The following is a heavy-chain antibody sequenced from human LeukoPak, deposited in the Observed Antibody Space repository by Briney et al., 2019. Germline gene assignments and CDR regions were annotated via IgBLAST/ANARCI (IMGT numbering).Heavy chain of an antibody. J-gene: IGHJ4*02. CDR3: AREVIAVAGTGNFDY. Sequence: PSQTLSLTCTVSGGSISSGSYSWSWIRQPAGKGLEWIGRIYTSGSTNYNPSLKSRVTISVDTSKNQFSLKLSSVTAADTAVYYCAREVIAVAGTGNFDYWGQGTLVTVSS. CDR2: IYTSGST. D-gene: IGHD6-19*01. CDR1: GGSISSGSYS. V-gene: IGHV4-61*02.